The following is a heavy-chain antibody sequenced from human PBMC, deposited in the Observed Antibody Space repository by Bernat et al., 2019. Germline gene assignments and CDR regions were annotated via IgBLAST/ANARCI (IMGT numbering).Heavy chain of an antibody. CDR1: GFTFSSAW. V-gene: IGHV3-15*01. CDR2: IKNGGTT. J-gene: IGHJ4*02. CDR3: AADTPLQGAGEFDY. D-gene: IGHD2-15*01. Sequence: EVHLVESGGGLVKFGGSLRLSCAASGFTFSSAWMSWVRQPPGKGLEWLGLIKNGGTTDYAAPVKGRFTISRDDSKATLYLQMNSLQAEDTAVYFCAADTPLQGAGEFDYWGQGTLVTVSS.